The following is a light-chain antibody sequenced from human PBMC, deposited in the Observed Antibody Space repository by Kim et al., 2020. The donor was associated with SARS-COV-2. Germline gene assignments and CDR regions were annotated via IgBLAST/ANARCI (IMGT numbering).Light chain of an antibody. V-gene: IGKV3-11*01. CDR3: QQCGNWPLT. Sequence: LSPGERSTISCRALQSVSIYLAWYRQKPGQAPSLLIYDVSNRATGIPARFSGSGSGTDFTLTISSLESEDFAVYYCQQCGNWPLTFGGGTKVDIK. CDR1: QSVSIY. CDR2: DVS. J-gene: IGKJ4*01.